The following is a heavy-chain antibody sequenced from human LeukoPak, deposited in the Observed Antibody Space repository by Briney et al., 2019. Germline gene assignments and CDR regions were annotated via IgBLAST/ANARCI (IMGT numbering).Heavy chain of an antibody. V-gene: IGHV1-8*03. D-gene: IGHD3-3*01. J-gene: IGHJ6*03. CDR1: GYTFTSYD. Sequence: ASVKVFCKASGYTFTSYDINWVRQATGQGLEWMGWMNPNSGNTGYAQKFQGRVTITRNTSISIAYMELSSLRSEDTAVYYCARGRSLGVVIGYYYYMDVWGKGTTVTVSS. CDR2: MNPNSGNT. CDR3: ARGRSLGVVIGYYYYMDV.